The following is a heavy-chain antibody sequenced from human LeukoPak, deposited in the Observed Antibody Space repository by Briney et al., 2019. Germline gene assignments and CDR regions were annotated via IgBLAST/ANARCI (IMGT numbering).Heavy chain of an antibody. J-gene: IGHJ3*02. CDR2: IYHSGST. CDR3: ATQLGSDAFDI. CDR1: GGSISSSNW. Sequence: SETLSLTCAVSGGSISSSNWWSWVRQPPGKGLEWIGEIYHSGSTNYNPSLKSRVTISVDRSKNQFSLKLSSVTAADTAVYYCATQLGSDAFDIWGQGTMVTVSS. D-gene: IGHD7-27*01. V-gene: IGHV4-4*02.